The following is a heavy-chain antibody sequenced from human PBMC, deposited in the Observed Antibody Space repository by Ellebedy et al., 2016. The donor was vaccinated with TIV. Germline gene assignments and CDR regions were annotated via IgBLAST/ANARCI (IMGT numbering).Heavy chain of an antibody. J-gene: IGHJ6*02. V-gene: IGHV3-30*03. Sequence: PGGSLRLSCAASGFTFSSSGMHWVRQAPGKGLEWVAVISYDGSNKYYADSVKGRFTISRDNAKNTLYLQMNSLRAEDTAVYYCARGGSYRGMDVWGQGTTVTVSS. CDR1: GFTFSSSG. CDR2: ISYDGSNK. D-gene: IGHD1-26*01. CDR3: ARGGSYRGMDV.